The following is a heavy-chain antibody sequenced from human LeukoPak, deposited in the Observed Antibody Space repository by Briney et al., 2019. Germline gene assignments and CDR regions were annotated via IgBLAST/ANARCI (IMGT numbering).Heavy chain of an antibody. D-gene: IGHD3-10*01. J-gene: IGHJ5*02. CDR2: IYSGGST. V-gene: IGHV3-53*01. CDR1: GFTVSSNY. CDR3: ARDGPSLSLLS. Sequence: GGSLRLSCAASGFTVSSNYMSWVRQAPGKGLEWVSVIYSGGSTYYADSVKGRFTISRDNSKNTLYLQMNSLRAEDTAVYCCARDGPSLSLLSWGQGTLVTVSS.